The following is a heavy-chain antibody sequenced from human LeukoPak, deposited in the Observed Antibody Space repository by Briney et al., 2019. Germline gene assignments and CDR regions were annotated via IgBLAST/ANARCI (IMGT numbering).Heavy chain of an antibody. CDR2: INHSGST. Sequence: ASETLSLTCAVYGGSFSGYYWSWIRQPPGKGLEWIGEINHSGSTNYNPSLKSRVTISVDTSKNQFSLKLSSVTAADTAVYYCARGLNDAFDIWGQGTMVTVSS. CDR1: GGSFSGYY. V-gene: IGHV4-34*01. J-gene: IGHJ3*02. CDR3: ARGLNDAFDI.